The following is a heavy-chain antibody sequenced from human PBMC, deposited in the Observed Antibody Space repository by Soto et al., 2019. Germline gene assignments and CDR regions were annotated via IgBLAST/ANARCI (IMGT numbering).Heavy chain of an antibody. Sequence: QVQLVESGGGVVQPGRSLRLSCAASGFTFSSYGMHWVRQAPGKGLEWVAVIWYDGSNKYYADSVKGRFTISRDNSKNTLYLQMNSLRAEDTAVYYCAIAADFEQWLVHSVFDYWGQGTLVTVSS. CDR3: AIAADFEQWLVHSVFDY. D-gene: IGHD6-19*01. V-gene: IGHV3-33*01. J-gene: IGHJ4*02. CDR1: GFTFSSYG. CDR2: IWYDGSNK.